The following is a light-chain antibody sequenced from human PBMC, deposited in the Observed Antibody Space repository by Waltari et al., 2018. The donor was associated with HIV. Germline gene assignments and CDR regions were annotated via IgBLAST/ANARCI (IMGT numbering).Light chain of an antibody. V-gene: IGLV6-57*03. CDR2: EDD. Sequence: NSVLTQPHSVSESPGKTVTISCTHISGSIASNYVQWYQLRPGSAPTTVIYEDDERPSGVPDRFSGSVDSSSNSASLTISGLRTEDEADYYCQTYDRGRWVFGGGTKLTVL. CDR3: QTYDRGRWV. CDR1: SGSIASNY. J-gene: IGLJ3*02.